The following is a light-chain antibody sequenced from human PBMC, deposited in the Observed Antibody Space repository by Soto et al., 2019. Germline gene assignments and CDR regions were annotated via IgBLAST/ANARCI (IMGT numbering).Light chain of an antibody. CDR1: QSVSSY. V-gene: IGKV3-11*01. CDR2: DAS. J-gene: IGKJ5*01. CDR3: QVRTNWSIA. Sequence: EFVLTQSPATLSLSPGERATLSRRASQSVSSYLAWYQQKPGQAPRLLIYDASNRATGIPARFSGTGSGTDFTLTINNLEPEDFAVYYCQVRTNWSIAFGRGTRLETK.